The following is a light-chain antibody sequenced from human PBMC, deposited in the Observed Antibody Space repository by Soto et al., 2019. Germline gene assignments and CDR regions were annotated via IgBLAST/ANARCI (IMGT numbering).Light chain of an antibody. CDR1: QSLSSN. J-gene: IGKJ5*01. CDR3: QQYNNWPLA. CDR2: GAS. Sequence: EIVMTPSPATLSVSPVERVTLSCRASQSLSSNLAWYQQKPGQAPRLLIYGASTRATDIPARFSGSGSGTEFTLTISSLQSEDFAVYFCQQYNNWPLAFGQGTRLE. V-gene: IGKV3-15*01.